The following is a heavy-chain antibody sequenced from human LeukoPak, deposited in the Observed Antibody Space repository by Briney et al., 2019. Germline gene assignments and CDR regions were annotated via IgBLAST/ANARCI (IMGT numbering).Heavy chain of an antibody. CDR3: AKGLERESRLDS. V-gene: IGHV3-20*04. CDR2: INWNGGST. D-gene: IGHD3/OR15-3a*01. CDR1: GFTFDDYG. J-gene: IGHJ4*02. Sequence: GGSLRLSCAASGFTFDDYGMSWVRHAPGRGVEGVSGINWNGGSTLYADSVRGRFTIYSDISRDTLYLQMNNLRAEDTALYYCAKGLERESRLDSWGQGTLVTVSS.